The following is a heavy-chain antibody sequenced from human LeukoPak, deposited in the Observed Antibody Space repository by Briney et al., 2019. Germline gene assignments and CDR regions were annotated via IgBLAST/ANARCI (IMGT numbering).Heavy chain of an antibody. Sequence: SETLSLTCTVSGGSISSYYWSWIRQPPGKGLEWIGYIYYSGSTNYNPSLKSRVTISVDTSKNQSSLKLSSVAAADTAVYYCARGLTTLDYWGQGTLVTVSS. CDR1: GGSISSYY. CDR2: IYYSGST. D-gene: IGHD1-14*01. V-gene: IGHV4-59*01. CDR3: ARGLTTLDY. J-gene: IGHJ4*02.